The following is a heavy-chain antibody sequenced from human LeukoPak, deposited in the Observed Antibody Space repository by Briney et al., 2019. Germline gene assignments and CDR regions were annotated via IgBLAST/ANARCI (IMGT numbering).Heavy chain of an antibody. V-gene: IGHV4-59*01. CDR1: GGSISSYY. CDR3: ARVGSPPYSSGDSFDY. Sequence: SETLSLTCTVDGGSISSYYWSWIRQPPGGGLEWMGYIYYSGSTNSNPSPKSRVTIPVDTSKNQFSLKLSSVTAAETAVYYCARVGSPPYSSGDSFDYWGQGTLVTVSS. CDR2: IYYSGST. J-gene: IGHJ4*02. D-gene: IGHD6-19*01.